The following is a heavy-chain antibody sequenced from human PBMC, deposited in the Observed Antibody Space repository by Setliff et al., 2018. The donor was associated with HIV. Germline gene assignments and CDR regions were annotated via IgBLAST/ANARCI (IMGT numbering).Heavy chain of an antibody. CDR3: TRHRGVRDSSGCYGISWFDP. V-gene: IGHV4-39*01. CDR1: GGSISSSNYY. CDR2: ISYSGRT. D-gene: IGHD3-22*01. J-gene: IGHJ5*02. Sequence: PSETLSLTCSVSGGSISSSNYYWGWIRQPPGKGLQWIGSISYSGRTYYNPSLKSRLTISADTSKNQFSLKLTSVTASDTAVYYCTRHRGVRDSSGCYGISWFDPWGQGTLVTVSS.